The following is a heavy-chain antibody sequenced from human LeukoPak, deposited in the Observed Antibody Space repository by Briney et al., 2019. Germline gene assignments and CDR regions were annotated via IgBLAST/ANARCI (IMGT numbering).Heavy chain of an antibody. J-gene: IGHJ4*02. Sequence: GGSLRLSCAASGFTFSSYEMNWVRQAPGKGLEWISYISASGTITHYADSVKGRFTISRDNSKNTLYLQMNSLRAEDTAVYYCAKVGIEQWLSQGQFFDYWGQGTLVTVSS. CDR1: GFTFSSYE. CDR2: ISASGTIT. CDR3: AKVGIEQWLSQGQFFDY. D-gene: IGHD6-19*01. V-gene: IGHV3-48*03.